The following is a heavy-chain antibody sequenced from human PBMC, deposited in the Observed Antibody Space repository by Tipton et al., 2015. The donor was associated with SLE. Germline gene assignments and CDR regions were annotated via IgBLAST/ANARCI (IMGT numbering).Heavy chain of an antibody. CDR2: IYTSGRT. CDR1: GGSISSYY. V-gene: IGHV4-4*07. CDR3: ATSFGVTTIGIDAFDI. D-gene: IGHD5-24*01. J-gene: IGHJ3*02. Sequence: TLSLTCTVSGGSISSYYWSWIRQPAGKGLEWIGRIYTSGRTNYNPSLKSRVTMSVDTSKNQFSLKLSSVTAADTAVYYCATSFGVTTIGIDAFDIWGQGTMVTVSS.